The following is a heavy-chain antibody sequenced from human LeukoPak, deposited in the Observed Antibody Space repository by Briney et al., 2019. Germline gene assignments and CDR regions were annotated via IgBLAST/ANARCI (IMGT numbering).Heavy chain of an antibody. Sequence: SETLSLTCTVSGGSISSSSYYWGWIRQPPGKGLEWIGEINHSGSTNYNPSLKSRVTISVDTSKNQFSLKLSSVTAADTAVYYCARVYTRSSSPFKRRKDYYYYYMDVWGKGTTVTVSS. CDR1: GGSISSSSYY. CDR3: ARVYTRSSSPFKRRKDYYYYYMDV. V-gene: IGHV4-39*07. J-gene: IGHJ6*03. CDR2: INHSGST. D-gene: IGHD6-6*01.